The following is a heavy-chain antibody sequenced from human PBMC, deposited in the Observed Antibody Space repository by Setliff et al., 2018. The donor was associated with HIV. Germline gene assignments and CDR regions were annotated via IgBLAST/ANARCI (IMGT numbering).Heavy chain of an antibody. J-gene: IGHJ1*01. CDR3: VRGFTRDISGYYRDEYFQH. CDR2: ISPYNGDT. Sequence: GASVKVSCKASGYRFNTYGISWVRQAPGQGLEWMGWISPYNGDTRFAQSLQGRVTLTTDTSTNTAYMEMRTLRSDDTAVYSCVRGFTRDISGYYRDEYFQHWGKGTPVTVSS. D-gene: IGHD3-22*01. CDR1: GYRFNTYG. V-gene: IGHV1-18*01.